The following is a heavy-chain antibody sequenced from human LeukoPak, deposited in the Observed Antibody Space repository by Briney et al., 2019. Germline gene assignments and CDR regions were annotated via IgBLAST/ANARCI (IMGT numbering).Heavy chain of an antibody. J-gene: IGHJ5*02. D-gene: IGHD3-22*01. Sequence: ASETLSLTCTVSSGSISSSSYYWGWIRQPPGKGLEWIGSIYYSGTTYYNPSLKSRVTISVNTSKNQFSLKLSSVTAADTAVYYCATGREKGYYYDSPHKGVIDPWGQGTLVTVSS. V-gene: IGHV4-39*01. CDR2: IYYSGTT. CDR3: ATGREKGYYYDSPHKGVIDP. CDR1: SGSISSSSYY.